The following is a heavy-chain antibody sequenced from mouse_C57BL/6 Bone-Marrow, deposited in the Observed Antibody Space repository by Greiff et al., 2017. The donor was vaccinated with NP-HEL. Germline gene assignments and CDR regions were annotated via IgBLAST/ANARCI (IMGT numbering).Heavy chain of an antibody. CDR3: AREGYYYGSSPDFGY. J-gene: IGHJ2*01. CDR1: GYTFTSYW. CDR2: IDPNSGGT. V-gene: IGHV1-72*01. Sequence: QVQLKQPGAELVKPGASVKLSCKASGYTFTSYWMHWVKQRPGRGLEWIGRIDPNSGGTKYNEKFKSKATLTVDKPSSTAYMQLSSLTSEDSAVYYCAREGYYYGSSPDFGYWGQGTTLTVSS. D-gene: IGHD1-1*01.